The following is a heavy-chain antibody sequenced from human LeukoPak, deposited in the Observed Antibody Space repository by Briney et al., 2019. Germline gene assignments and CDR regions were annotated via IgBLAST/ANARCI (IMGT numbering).Heavy chain of an antibody. J-gene: IGHJ4*02. Sequence: ASVKVSCKASGYTFTSYDINWVRQATGQGLEWMGWMNPNSGNTGYAQKFQGRVTMTRNTSISTAYMELSSLRAEDTAVYYCAKDRGSGWDYFDYWGQGTLVTVSS. CDR1: GYTFTSYD. V-gene: IGHV1-8*01. CDR3: AKDRGSGWDYFDY. CDR2: MNPNSGNT. D-gene: IGHD6-19*01.